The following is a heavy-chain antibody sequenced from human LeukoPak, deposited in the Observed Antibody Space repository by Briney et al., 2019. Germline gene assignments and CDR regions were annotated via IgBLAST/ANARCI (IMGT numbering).Heavy chain of an antibody. CDR2: IGGSGTRT. D-gene: IGHD3-10*01. V-gene: IGHV3-23*01. CDR1: GFTFTNVY. CDR3: AKYRGFGDSYDS. J-gene: IGHJ4*02. Sequence: GGSLRLSCAASGFTFTNVYMSWVRQAPGKGLEWVSGIGGSGTRTYYADSVKGRFTISRDTSKNTLYLQMNSLRAEDAAVYYCAKYRGFGDSYDSWGQGTLVTVS.